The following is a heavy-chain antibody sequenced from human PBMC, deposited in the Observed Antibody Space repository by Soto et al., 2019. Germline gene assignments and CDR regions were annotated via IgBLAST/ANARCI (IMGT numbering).Heavy chain of an antibody. Sequence: LVKVSGKGAGYGFSVDFIHGVRQATGHGLKSRGGINLNTGGPVSTQTFRGRVTLTSDPSMDTASMELSSLRTDDTAVYYCARTYYYGSGSYSAPYYYYYYGMDFWGQGTTVTVSS. CDR3: ARTYYYGSGSYSAPYYYYYYGMDF. D-gene: IGHD3-10*01. CDR1: GYGFSVDF. CDR2: INLNTGGP. V-gene: IGHV1-2*02. J-gene: IGHJ6*02.